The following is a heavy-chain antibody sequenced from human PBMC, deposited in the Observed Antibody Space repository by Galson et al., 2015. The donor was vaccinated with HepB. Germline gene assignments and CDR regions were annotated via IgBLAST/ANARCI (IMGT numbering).Heavy chain of an antibody. Sequence: SVKVSCKASGSTFSSYTISWVRQAPGQGLEWMGRIIPILGIANYAQKFQGRVTITADKSTSTAYMELSSLRSEDTAVYYCARKRYCGGDCYSLSYGWFDPWGQGTLVTVSS. CDR2: IIPILGIA. V-gene: IGHV1-69*02. J-gene: IGHJ5*02. D-gene: IGHD2-21*02. CDR1: GSTFSSYT. CDR3: ARKRYCGGDCYSLSYGWFDP.